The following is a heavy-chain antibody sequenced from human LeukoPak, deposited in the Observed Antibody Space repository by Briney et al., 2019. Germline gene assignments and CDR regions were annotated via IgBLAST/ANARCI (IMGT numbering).Heavy chain of an antibody. J-gene: IGHJ6*02. Sequence: GGSLRLSCAASGFSFSSYYMSWVRQAPGKGLEWVALINPDGGERYYVDSVKGRFTISRDNAKNSLYLQMDSLRDDDTARYFCTRDLAEVPGPRMDVRGQGTTVTVSS. CDR1: GFSFSSYY. D-gene: IGHD3-3*02. CDR2: INPDGGER. CDR3: TRDLAEVPGPRMDV. V-gene: IGHV3-7*03.